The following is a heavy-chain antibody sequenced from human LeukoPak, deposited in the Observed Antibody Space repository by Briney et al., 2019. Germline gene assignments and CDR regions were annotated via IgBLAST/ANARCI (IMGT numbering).Heavy chain of an antibody. CDR2: INPSGGST. V-gene: IGHV1-46*01. CDR1: GYTFTSYY. J-gene: IGHJ4*02. Sequence: ASVKVSCKASGYTFTSYYMHWVRQAPGQGLEWMGIINPSGGSTSYAQKFQGRVTMTRDTSISTAYMELTSLRSDDTAVYYCARHMGDTGYFDYWGQGTLVTVSS. CDR3: ARHMGDTGYFDY. D-gene: IGHD1-26*01.